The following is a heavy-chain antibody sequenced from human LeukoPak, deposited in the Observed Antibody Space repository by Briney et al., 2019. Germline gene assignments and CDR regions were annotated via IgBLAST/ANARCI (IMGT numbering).Heavy chain of an antibody. CDR2: LSGSGGTT. D-gene: IGHD3-10*01. Sequence: GGSLRLSCAASGFTFNIYAMTWVRQAPGKGREGLSALSGSGGTTYYADSVKGRFTISRDNSKNTLYLQMNSLRADDTAAYYCAKDVGDSGSYYGHWGQGTLVTVYS. J-gene: IGHJ4*02. CDR1: GFTFNIYA. CDR3: AKDVGDSGSYYGH. V-gene: IGHV3-23*01.